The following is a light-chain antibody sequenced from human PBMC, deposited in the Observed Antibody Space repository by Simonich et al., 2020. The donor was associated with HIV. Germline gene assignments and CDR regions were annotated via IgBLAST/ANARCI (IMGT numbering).Light chain of an antibody. J-gene: IGKJ1*01. CDR3: QQYNNWPPERT. CDR2: GAS. CDR1: QSVSSN. V-gene: IGKV3-15*01. Sequence: EIVMTQTPATLSVSPGERATLSCRASQSVSSNLAWYQQTPGQAPRLHIYGASTRATGIPARFSGSGSGTEFTLTISSLQSEDFAVYYCQQYNNWPPERTFGQGTKVEIK.